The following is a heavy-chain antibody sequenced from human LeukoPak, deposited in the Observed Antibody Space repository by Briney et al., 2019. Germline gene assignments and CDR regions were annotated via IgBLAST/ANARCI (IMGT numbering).Heavy chain of an antibody. V-gene: IGHV3-48*04. J-gene: IGHJ6*02. CDR2: ISSSRSTI. Sequence: GGSLRLSCAVSGFTFNNAWISRVRQAPGKGLEWVSYISSSRSTIYYADSVKGRFTISRDNAKNSLYLQMNSLRAEDTAVYYCARDPIVVVPAAPYYHYYGMDVWGQGTTVTVSS. CDR3: ARDPIVVVPAAPYYHYYGMDV. CDR1: GFTFNNAW. D-gene: IGHD2-2*01.